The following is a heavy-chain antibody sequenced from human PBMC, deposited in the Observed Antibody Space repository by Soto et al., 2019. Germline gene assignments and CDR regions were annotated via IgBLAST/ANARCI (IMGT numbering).Heavy chain of an antibody. CDR3: ARVGLPDDYYYYGMDV. V-gene: IGHV3-21*01. D-gene: IGHD3-16*01. CDR2: ISSSSSYI. Sequence: PGGSLRLSCAASGFTFSSYSMNWVRQAPGKGLEWVSSISSSSSYIYYADSVKGRFTISRDNAKNSLYLQMNSLRAEDTAVYYCARVGLPDDYYYYGMDVWGQGTTVTV. J-gene: IGHJ6*02. CDR1: GFTFSSYS.